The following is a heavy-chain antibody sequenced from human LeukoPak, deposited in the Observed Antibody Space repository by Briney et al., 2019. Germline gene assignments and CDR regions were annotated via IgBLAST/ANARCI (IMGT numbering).Heavy chain of an antibody. D-gene: IGHD6-13*01. V-gene: IGHV4-4*07. Sequence: PSETLSLTCTVSGGSISSHYWSWIRQPAGKGLEWIGSIYYSGSTYYNPSLKSRVTISVDTSKNQFSLKLSSVTAADTAVYYCARDRDDSRETAYYFDYWGQGTLVTVSS. CDR3: ARDRDDSRETAYYFDY. CDR2: IYYSGST. J-gene: IGHJ4*02. CDR1: GGSISSHY.